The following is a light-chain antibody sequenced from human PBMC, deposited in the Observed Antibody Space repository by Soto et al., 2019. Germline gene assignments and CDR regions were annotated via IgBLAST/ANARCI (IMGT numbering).Light chain of an antibody. J-gene: IGLJ1*01. V-gene: IGLV2-14*01. CDR1: SSDVGGYNY. Sequence: QSALTQPASVSGSPGHSITISCTGTSSDVGGYNYVSWYQQHPGKAPKLMIYDVSNRPSGVSNRFSGSKSGNTASLTISGRQAEDEADYYCSSYTSSNTLGVFGTGTKLTVL. CDR3: SSYTSSNTLGV. CDR2: DVS.